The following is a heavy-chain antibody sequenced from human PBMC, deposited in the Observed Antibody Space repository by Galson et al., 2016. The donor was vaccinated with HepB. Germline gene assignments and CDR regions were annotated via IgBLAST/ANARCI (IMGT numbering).Heavy chain of an antibody. J-gene: IGHJ4*02. V-gene: IGHV1-46*01. Sequence: SVKVSCKASGYTFANYYMHWVRQAPGQGLEWMGIIHSSGGSTSYAQKFQGRFTMTRDTSTSTVYMELSSLRSEDSAVYYCARDRRYCSSASCYYYFDYWGQGTLVTVSS. CDR2: IHSSGGST. D-gene: IGHD2-15*01. CDR1: GYTFANYY. CDR3: ARDRRYCSSASCYYYFDY.